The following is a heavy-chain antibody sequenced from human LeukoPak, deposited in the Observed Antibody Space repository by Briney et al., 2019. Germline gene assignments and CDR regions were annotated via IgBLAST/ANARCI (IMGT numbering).Heavy chain of an antibody. D-gene: IGHD5-18*01. J-gene: IGHJ6*02. V-gene: IGHV1-69*13. CDR3: ARVDTAMADYYGMDV. CDR2: IIPIFGTA. CDR1: GGTFSSYA. Sequence: SAKVSCKASGGTFSSYAISWVRQAPGQGLEWMGGIIPIFGTANYAQKFQGRVTITADESTSTAYMELSSLRSEDTAVYYCARVDTAMADYYGMDVWGQGTTVTVSS.